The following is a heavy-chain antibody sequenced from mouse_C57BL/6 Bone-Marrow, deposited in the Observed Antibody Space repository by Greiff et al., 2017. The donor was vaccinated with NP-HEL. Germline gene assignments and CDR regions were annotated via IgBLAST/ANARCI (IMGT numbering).Heavy chain of an antibody. Sequence: QVQLQQSGAELVRPGASVTLSCKASGYTFTDYDMHWVKQTPVHGLEWIGAIDPETGGTAYNQKFKGKAILTADKSSSTAYMELRSLTSEDSAVYYCTSFGYYDYDDGYDFDYWGQGTTLTVSS. CDR2: IDPETGGT. D-gene: IGHD2-4*01. CDR3: TSFGYYDYDDGYDFDY. V-gene: IGHV1-15*01. J-gene: IGHJ2*01. CDR1: GYTFTDYD.